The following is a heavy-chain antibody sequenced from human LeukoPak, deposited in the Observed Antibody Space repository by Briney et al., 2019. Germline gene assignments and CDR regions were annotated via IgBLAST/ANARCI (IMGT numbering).Heavy chain of an antibody. CDR2: IYTGGST. J-gene: IGHJ4*02. D-gene: IGHD6-6*01. CDR3: ASLGQLAFDY. Sequence: SETLSLTCTVSGGSISSFYWSWIRQPAGRGLEWIGRIYTGGSTNYNPPLKSRVTMSVDTSKNQFSLKLNSVTAADTAVYYCASLGQLAFDYWGQGTLVTVSS. CDR1: GGSISSFY. V-gene: IGHV4-4*07.